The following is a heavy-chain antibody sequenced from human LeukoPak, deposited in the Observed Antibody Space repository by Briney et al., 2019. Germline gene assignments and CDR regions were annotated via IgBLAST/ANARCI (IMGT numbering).Heavy chain of an antibody. J-gene: IGHJ4*02. CDR1: GFTFSNYW. CDR3: ARNPAKVVPAVY. V-gene: IGHV3-7*01. CDR2: INQDGGAT. D-gene: IGHD2-2*01. Sequence: SGGSLRLSCAASGFTFSNYWMSWVRQAPGKGLGWVANINQDGGATYYVDSMKGRFTISRDSANNSLYLQMSSLRAEDTAVYYCARNPAKVVPAVYWGQGTLVTVSS.